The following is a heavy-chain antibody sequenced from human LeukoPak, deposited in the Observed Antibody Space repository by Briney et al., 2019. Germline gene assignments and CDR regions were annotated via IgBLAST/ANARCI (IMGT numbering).Heavy chain of an antibody. CDR3: ARDLLTGNTGDY. CDR1: GYTFTSYG. J-gene: IGHJ4*02. V-gene: IGHV1-18*01. CDR2: ISGYNGNT. D-gene: IGHD1-7*01. Sequence: ASVKVSCKSSGYTFTSYGFNWVRQAPGQGLEWLGWISGYNGNTEYAQKVQGRVTMTTDTSTNTAYMELRSLGSDDTAVYYCARDLLTGNTGDYWGQGTLVTVSA.